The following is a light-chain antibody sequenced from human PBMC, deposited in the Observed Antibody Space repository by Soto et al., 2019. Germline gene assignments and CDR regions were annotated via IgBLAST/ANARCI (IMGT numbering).Light chain of an antibody. CDR2: DVF. J-gene: IGLJ1*01. Sequence: QSALAQPASVAASPGQSITISCSGTKSYVGFYNSVSWYQHHPGKAPKLIIYDVFNRSSGVSSRFSGSKSDNTASLTISGLQAEDEAAYYCKSYTTRFTYVFGSGTKVTVL. V-gene: IGLV2-14*03. CDR1: KSYVGFYNS. CDR3: KSYTTRFTYV.